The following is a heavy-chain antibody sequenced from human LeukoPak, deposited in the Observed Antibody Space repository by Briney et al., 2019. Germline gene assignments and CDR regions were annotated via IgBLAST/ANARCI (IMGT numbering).Heavy chain of an antibody. CDR2: ISGSGGST. J-gene: IGHJ6*02. V-gene: IGHV3-23*01. Sequence: GVSLRLSCAASGFTFGSYAMSWVRQAPGRGLEWVSAISGSGGSTYYADSVKGRFTISRDNTKNTLYLQMNSLRAEDTAVYYCAKEGPRITIFGVDYYYGMDVWGQGTTVTVSS. D-gene: IGHD3-3*01. CDR1: GFTFGSYA. CDR3: AKEGPRITIFGVDYYYGMDV.